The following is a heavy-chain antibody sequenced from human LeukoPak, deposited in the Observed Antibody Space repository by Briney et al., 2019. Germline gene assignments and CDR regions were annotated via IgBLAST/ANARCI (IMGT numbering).Heavy chain of an antibody. D-gene: IGHD6-19*01. J-gene: IGHJ4*02. CDR3: ARDKTPGIAVAATDY. Sequence: ASVKVSCKASGYTFTSYGISWVRQAPGQGLEWMGWISAYNGNTNYAQKLQGRVTMTTDTSTSTAYMEQRSLRSDDTAVYYCARDKTPGIAVAATDYWGQGTLVTVSS. CDR1: GYTFTSYG. CDR2: ISAYNGNT. V-gene: IGHV1-18*01.